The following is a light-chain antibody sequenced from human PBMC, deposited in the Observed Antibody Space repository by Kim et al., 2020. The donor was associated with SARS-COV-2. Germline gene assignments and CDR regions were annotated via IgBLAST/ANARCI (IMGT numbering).Light chain of an antibody. V-gene: IGLV1-51*01. J-gene: IGLJ2*01. CDR2: DNN. Sequence: GQKVTITCSGTSSNIGDNYVAWYQQLTGTAPKLLIYDNNKRPSGIHDRFSGSSSGTSASLGITGLQTGDEADYYCGTWDSSLTEVVFGEGTQLTVL. CDR3: GTWDSSLTEVV. CDR1: SSNIGDNY.